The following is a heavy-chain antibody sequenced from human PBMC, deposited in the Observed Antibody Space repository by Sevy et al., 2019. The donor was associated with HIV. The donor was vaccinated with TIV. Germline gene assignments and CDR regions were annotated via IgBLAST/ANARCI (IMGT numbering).Heavy chain of an antibody. J-gene: IGHJ5*02. CDR1: GFTFSDYY. CDR2: ISSSSSYT. V-gene: IGHV3-11*06. Sequence: GGSLRLSCAASGFTFSDYYMSWIRQAPGKGLEWVSYISSSSSYTNYADSVKGRFTISRDNAKNSLYLQMNSLRAEDTAVYYCARISCGSIASWFDPWGQGTLVTVSS. CDR3: ARISCGSIASWFDP. D-gene: IGHD2-15*01.